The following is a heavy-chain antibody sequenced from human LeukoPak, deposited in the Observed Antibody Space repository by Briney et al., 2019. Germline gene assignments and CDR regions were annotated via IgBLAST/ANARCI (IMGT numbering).Heavy chain of an antibody. CDR2: MNVNSGGT. V-gene: IGHV1-2*02. D-gene: IGHD1-26*01. CDR1: GNTFTGDF. Sequence: ASVKVSCKASGNTFTGDFMQWVRQAPGQGLEWMGWMNVNSGGTHYAQKFQGRVSMTSDTSIATAYMELSGLRSDDTAVYYCASYSDSPKEFDKWGQGTLVSVSS. J-gene: IGHJ4*02. CDR3: ASYSDSPKEFDK.